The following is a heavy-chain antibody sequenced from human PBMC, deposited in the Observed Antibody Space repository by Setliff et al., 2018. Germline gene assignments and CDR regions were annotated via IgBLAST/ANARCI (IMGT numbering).Heavy chain of an antibody. CDR1: GGSISSGNYY. CDR2: IFSKGST. J-gene: IGHJ6*03. D-gene: IGHD3-10*01. Sequence: SETLSLTCTVSGGSISSGNYYWSWIRQPAGKAPEWIGHIFSKGSTNNNPSLKSRVTISLDTSKRQFSLKLTSVTAADTAVYYCARALASGSYYGQSSYYMDIWGKGTTVTVSS. V-gene: IGHV4-61*09. CDR3: ARALASGSYYGQSSYYMDI.